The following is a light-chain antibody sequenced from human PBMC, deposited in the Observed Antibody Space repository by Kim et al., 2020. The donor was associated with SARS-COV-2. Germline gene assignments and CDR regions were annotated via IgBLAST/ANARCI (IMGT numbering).Light chain of an antibody. J-gene: IGLJ2*01. Sequence: GRSVTTSCPGTESPIGGYNFVSWYQQHPDKAPQPIIYDVTQRPSGVPDRFSGSRSGNTASLTISGLQAEDEADYYCCSYAGTYTLIFGGGTQLTVL. CDR3: CSYAGTYTLI. CDR2: DVT. CDR1: ESPIGGYNF. V-gene: IGLV2-11*01.